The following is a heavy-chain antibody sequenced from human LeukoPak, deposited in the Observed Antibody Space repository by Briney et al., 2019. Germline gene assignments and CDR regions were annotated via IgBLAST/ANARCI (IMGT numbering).Heavy chain of an antibody. Sequence: PGGSLRLSCAASGFTFNNYGMSWVRQAPGKGLEWVSAISGSGGSTFYADSVKGRFTISRDNSKNTLYLQMNSLRAEDTAVYYCARERIGDGYNYAYWGHGNLVTVSS. CDR2: ISGSGGST. CDR3: ARERIGDGYNYAY. D-gene: IGHD5-24*01. V-gene: IGHV3-23*01. CDR1: GFTFNNYG. J-gene: IGHJ4*01.